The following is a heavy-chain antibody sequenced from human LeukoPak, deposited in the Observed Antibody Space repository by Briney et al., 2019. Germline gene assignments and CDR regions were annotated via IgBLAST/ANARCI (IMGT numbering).Heavy chain of an antibody. Sequence: GGSLRLSCAASGVTFSSYGMHWVRQAPGKGLEWVAVIWYDGSNKYYADSVKGRFTISRDNSKNTLYLQMTSLRAEDTAVYYCASQGYYYDSSGYYYTYAFDIWGQGTMVTVSS. CDR3: ASQGYYYDSSGYYYTYAFDI. D-gene: IGHD3-22*01. CDR2: IWYDGSNK. CDR1: GVTFSSYG. V-gene: IGHV3-33*01. J-gene: IGHJ3*02.